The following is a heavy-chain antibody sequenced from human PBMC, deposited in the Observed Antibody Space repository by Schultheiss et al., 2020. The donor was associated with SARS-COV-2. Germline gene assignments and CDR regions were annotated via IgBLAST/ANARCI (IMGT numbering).Heavy chain of an antibody. V-gene: IGHV5-51*01. CDR3: ASSQSYSGSYHLDY. CDR2: IYPGDSDT. D-gene: IGHD1-26*01. CDR1: GYSFTSYW. Sequence: GESLKISCKGSGYSFTSYWIGWVRQMPGKGLEWLGIIYPGDSDTKYSPSFQGQVTISADKSISTAFLQWSSLKASDTAMYYCASSQSYSGSYHLDYWGQGTLVTVSS. J-gene: IGHJ4*02.